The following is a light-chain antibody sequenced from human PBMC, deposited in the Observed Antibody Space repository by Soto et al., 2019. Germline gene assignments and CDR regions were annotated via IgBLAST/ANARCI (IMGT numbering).Light chain of an antibody. CDR3: QQSGGSPPYT. CDR2: GAS. V-gene: IGKV3-20*01. Sequence: VLTQSPGTLSLSPGERATISCRARQSISRYYLAWYQHKPGQAPRLLMNGASSRATGIPRRFSGRGSGTDFTLTISSLEPEDCGVYYCQQSGGSPPYTFGQGTRLEIK. CDR1: QSISRYY. J-gene: IGKJ2*01.